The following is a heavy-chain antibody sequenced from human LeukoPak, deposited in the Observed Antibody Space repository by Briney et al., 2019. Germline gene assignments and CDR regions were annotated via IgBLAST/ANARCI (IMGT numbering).Heavy chain of an antibody. J-gene: IGHJ3*02. V-gene: IGHV3-9*01. Sequence: PGGSLRLSCAASGFTFDNYAMHWVRQAPGKGLEWVSGISWNSGTIGYADSVKGRFTISRDNAKNSLYLQMNSLRAEDTALYYCAKDLGESIPSLADAFDIWGQGTMVPVSS. CDR1: GFTFDNYA. CDR3: AKDLGESIPSLADAFDI. CDR2: ISWNSGTI. D-gene: IGHD2-2*02.